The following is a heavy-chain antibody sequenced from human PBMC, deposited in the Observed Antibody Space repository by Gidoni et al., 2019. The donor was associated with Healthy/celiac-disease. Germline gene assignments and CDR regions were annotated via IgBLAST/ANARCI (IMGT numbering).Heavy chain of an antibody. V-gene: IGHV3-30*18. Sequence: SSYGMHWVRQAPGKGLEWVAVISYDGSNKYYADSVKGRFTISRDNSKNTLYLQMNSLRAEDTAVYYCAKDQGVAAAGYYYGMDVWGQGTTVTVSS. J-gene: IGHJ6*02. CDR2: ISYDGSNK. CDR1: SSYG. CDR3: AKDQGVAAAGYYYGMDV. D-gene: IGHD6-13*01.